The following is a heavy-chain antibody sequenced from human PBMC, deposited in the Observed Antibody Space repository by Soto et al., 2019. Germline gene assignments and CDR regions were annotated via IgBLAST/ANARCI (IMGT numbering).Heavy chain of an antibody. Sequence: EVQLLESGGGLVQPGGSLRLSCAASGFTFSSYAMSWVRQAPGKGLEWVSAISGSGGSTYYADSVKGRFTISRDNSKNTLYLQMNSLRAEDTAVYYCARSQLGYCSGDKCEGYYYYGMDVWGQGTTVTVSS. D-gene: IGHD2-15*01. CDR2: ISGSGGST. CDR1: GFTFSSYA. J-gene: IGHJ6*02. V-gene: IGHV3-23*01. CDR3: ARSQLGYCSGDKCEGYYYYGMDV.